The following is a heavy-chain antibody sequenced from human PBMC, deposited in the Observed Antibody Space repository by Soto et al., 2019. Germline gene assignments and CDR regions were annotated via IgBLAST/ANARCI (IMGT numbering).Heavy chain of an antibody. CDR3: ARDRLQYLNWFDP. D-gene: IGHD4-4*01. V-gene: IGHV1-3*01. CDR2: INAGNGNT. Sequence: QVQLVQSGAEVKKPGASVKVSCKASGYTFTSYAMHWVRQAPGQRLEWMGWINAGNGNTKYSQKFQGRVTITRDTSASTAYMELSSLRSEDTAVYYCARDRLQYLNWFDPWGQGTLVTVSS. CDR1: GYTFTSYA. J-gene: IGHJ5*02.